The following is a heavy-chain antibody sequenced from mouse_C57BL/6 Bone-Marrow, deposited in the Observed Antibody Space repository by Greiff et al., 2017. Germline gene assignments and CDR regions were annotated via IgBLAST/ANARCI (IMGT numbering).Heavy chain of an antibody. Sequence: VQLQQPGAELVKPGASVKLSCKASGYTFTSYWMQWVKQRPGQGLEWIGEIDPSDSYTNYNQKFKGKATLTVDTSSSTAYMQLSSLTSEDSAVYYCARLTGTDWFAYWGQGTLVTVSA. V-gene: IGHV1-50*01. J-gene: IGHJ3*01. CDR1: GYTFTSYW. CDR2: IDPSDSYT. CDR3: ARLTGTDWFAY. D-gene: IGHD4-1*01.